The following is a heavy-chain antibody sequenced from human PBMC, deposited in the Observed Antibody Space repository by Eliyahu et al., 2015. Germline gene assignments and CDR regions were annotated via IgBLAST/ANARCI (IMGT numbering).Heavy chain of an antibody. D-gene: IGHD6-19*01. CDR3: VRDVLIGMAGRFDY. Sequence: QVQLVXSGGGVVQPGKXLXXSCAASGFPFKGFGMHWXGQAPGKGLEWVALIWSDGSDKYYADSVKGRFTVSRDNSKNTLYLQMNSLRAEDTAVYYCVRDVLIGMAGRFDYWGQGTLVTVSS. CDR2: IWSDGSDK. V-gene: IGHV3-33*01. CDR1: GFPFKGFG. J-gene: IGHJ4*02.